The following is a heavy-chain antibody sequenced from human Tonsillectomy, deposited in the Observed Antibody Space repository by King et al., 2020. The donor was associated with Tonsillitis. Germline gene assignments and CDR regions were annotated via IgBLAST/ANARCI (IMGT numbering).Heavy chain of an antibody. Sequence: QLQESGPGLVKPSETLSLTCTVSGGSISSYYWSWIRQPPGKGLEWIGDIYYSGSTNYNPSLKSRVTISVDTSKNQFSLKLSSVTAADTAVYYCARLRRQQLAFDYWGQGTLVTVSS. J-gene: IGHJ4*02. V-gene: IGHV4-59*08. CDR2: IYYSGST. CDR1: GGSISSYY. CDR3: ARLRRQQLAFDY. D-gene: IGHD6-13*01.